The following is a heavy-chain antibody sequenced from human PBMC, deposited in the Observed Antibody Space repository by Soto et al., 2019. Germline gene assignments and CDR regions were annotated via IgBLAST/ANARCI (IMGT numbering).Heavy chain of an antibody. V-gene: IGHV4-59*01. CDR2: IYYSGST. J-gene: IGHJ4*02. CDR3: ARDAYDFWSGYYQGYDY. Sequence: SETLSLTCTVSGGSISSYYRSWIRQPPEKGLEWIGYIYYSGSTNYNPSLKSRVTISVDTSKNQFSLKLSSVTAADTAVYYCARDAYDFWSGYYQGYDYWGQGTLVTVSS. D-gene: IGHD3-3*01. CDR1: GGSISSYY.